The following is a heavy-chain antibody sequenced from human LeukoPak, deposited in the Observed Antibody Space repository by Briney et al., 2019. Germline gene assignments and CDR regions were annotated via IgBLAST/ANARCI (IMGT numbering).Heavy chain of an antibody. Sequence: ASVKVSCKASGYTFTGYYMHWVRQAPGQGLEWMGWINPNSGGTNYAQKFQGRVTMTRDTSISTAYMELSRLRSDDTAVYYCARDLAPAYYDYVWGSYRKKYYFDYWGQGTLVTVSS. J-gene: IGHJ4*02. CDR1: GYTFTGYY. D-gene: IGHD3-16*02. V-gene: IGHV1-2*02. CDR3: ARDLAPAYYDYVWGSYRKKYYFDY. CDR2: INPNSGGT.